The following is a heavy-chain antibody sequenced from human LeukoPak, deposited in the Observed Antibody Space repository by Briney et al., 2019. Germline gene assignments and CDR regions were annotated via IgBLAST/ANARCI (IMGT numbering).Heavy chain of an antibody. CDR1: GRSFSGYY. CDR2: INHSGST. J-gene: IGHJ4*02. V-gene: IGHV4-34*01. CDR3: ARRRGYSGYDRTHFDY. D-gene: IGHD5-12*01. Sequence: PSETLSLTCTVYGRSFSGYYWSWIRQPPGKGLEWIGEINHSGSTNYNPSLKSRVTISVDTSKNQFSLKLSSVTAADTAVYYCARRRGYSGYDRTHFDYWGQGTLVTVSS.